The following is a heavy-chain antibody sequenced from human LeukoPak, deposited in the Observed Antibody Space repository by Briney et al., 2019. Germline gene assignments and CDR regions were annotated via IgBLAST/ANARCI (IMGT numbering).Heavy chain of an antibody. CDR1: GYTFTGYY. D-gene: IGHD2-15*01. J-gene: IGHJ4*02. V-gene: IGHV1-2*02. CDR2: INPNSGGT. CDR3: ARARYCSGGSCYPLDY. Sequence: ASVKVSCKASGYTFTGYYMHWVRQAPGQGLEWMGWINPNSGGTNYAQKFQGRVTMTRDTSISTAYMELSRLRSDDTAVYYCARARYCSGGSCYPLDYWGQGTLVTVSS.